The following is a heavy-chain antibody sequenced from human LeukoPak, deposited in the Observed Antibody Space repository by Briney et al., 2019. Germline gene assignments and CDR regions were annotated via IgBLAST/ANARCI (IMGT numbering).Heavy chain of an antibody. Sequence: SVKVSCKASGGTFSSYAISWVRQAPGQGLEWMGGIIPIFGTANYAQKFQGRVTITTDESTSTAYMELSGLRSEDTAVYYCARGPAMYYDFWSGYKDTEYFQHWGQGTLVTVSS. D-gene: IGHD3-3*01. CDR3: ARGPAMYYDFWSGYKDTEYFQH. V-gene: IGHV1-69*05. CDR1: GGTFSSYA. CDR2: IIPIFGTA. J-gene: IGHJ1*01.